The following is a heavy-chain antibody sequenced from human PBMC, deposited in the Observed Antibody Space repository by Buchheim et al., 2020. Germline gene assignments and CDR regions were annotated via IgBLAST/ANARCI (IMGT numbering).Heavy chain of an antibody. CDR3: ARGRLRAIGAFDI. CDR2: INAGNCNT. CDR1: GYTFTSYA. J-gene: IGHJ3*02. D-gene: IGHD4-17*01. V-gene: IGHV1-3*01. Sequence: QVKLVQSGDEVKKPGASVKVSCKASGYTFTSYAMHWVRQAPGQRLEWMGWINAGNCNTHYSQKFQGRVTINRDTSASTAYMERSCLRSEDTAVYYCARGRLRAIGAFDIWGQGT.